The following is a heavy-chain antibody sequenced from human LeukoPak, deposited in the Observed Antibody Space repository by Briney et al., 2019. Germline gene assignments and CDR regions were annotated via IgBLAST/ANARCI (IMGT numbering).Heavy chain of an antibody. CDR2: IYYSGNT. J-gene: IGHJ4*02. CDR3: ARQTGSGLFILP. CDR1: GDSIRTYY. Sequence: SETLSLTCTVSGDSIRTYYWNWLRQPPGKGLEWIGSIYYSGNTYYNASLKSRVTISVDTSKNQFSLKFTSVTAADTAVYYCARQTGSGLFILPGGQGTLVTVAS. D-gene: IGHD3/OR15-3a*01. V-gene: IGHV4-59*05.